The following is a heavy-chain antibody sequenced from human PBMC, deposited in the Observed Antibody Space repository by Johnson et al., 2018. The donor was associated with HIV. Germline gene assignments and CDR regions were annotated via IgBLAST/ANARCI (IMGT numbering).Heavy chain of an antibody. CDR3: AKDRGYIVIDAFDM. CDR2: ISGSGGST. V-gene: IGHV3-23*04. D-gene: IGHD5/OR15-5a*01. J-gene: IGHJ3*02. CDR1: GFTFSSYA. Sequence: VQLVESGGGLVQPGGSLRLSCAASGFTFSSYAMSWVRQAPGKGLEWVSAISGSGGSTYYADSVKGRFTISRDNSKNTLYLQMTNLRVEDTAVYYRAKDRGYIVIDAFDMWGRGTLVTVSS.